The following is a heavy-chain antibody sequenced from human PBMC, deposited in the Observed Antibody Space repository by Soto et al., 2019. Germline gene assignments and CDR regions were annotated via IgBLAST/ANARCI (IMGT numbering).Heavy chain of an antibody. CDR2: IGRGDDK. V-gene: IGHV3-23*01. CDR3: ETDGTTGGQHYDGMDV. CDR1: GFTFSDYV. J-gene: IGHJ6*02. Sequence: EVQLFESGGGLVQPGGSLRLSCEASGFTFSDYVMNWVRQGPGKGLEWVSTIGRGDDKYYADSVKGRFTISRDTSQNTLFLQMNRLRAEDTALYCAETDGTTGGQHYDGMDVWGQGTTVTVSS. D-gene: IGHD2-15*01.